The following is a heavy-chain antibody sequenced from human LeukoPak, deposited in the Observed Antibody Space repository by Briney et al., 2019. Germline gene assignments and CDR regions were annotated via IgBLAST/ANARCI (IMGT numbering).Heavy chain of an antibody. Sequence: PSETLSLTCTVSGGSFSRYYWTWIRRPAGKGLEWIGRIYSSGSTNYNPSLRSRVTISVDKSKNQFSLNLTSVTAADTGVYHCAREYSSTSGRHFDYWGQGILVTVPS. CDR3: AREYSSTSGRHFDY. J-gene: IGHJ4*02. D-gene: IGHD6-6*01. CDR1: GGSFSRYY. V-gene: IGHV4-4*07. CDR2: IYSSGST.